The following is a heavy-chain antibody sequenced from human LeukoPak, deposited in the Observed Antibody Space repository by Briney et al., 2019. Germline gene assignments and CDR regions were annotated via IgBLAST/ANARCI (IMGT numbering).Heavy chain of an antibody. D-gene: IGHD4-17*01. CDR2: INHSGST. V-gene: IGHV4-34*01. CDR3: ARIDYGGNLGAFDI. CDR1: GGSFSGYY. J-gene: IGHJ3*02. Sequence: SETLSLTRAVYGGSFSGYYWSWIRQPPGKGLEWIGEINHSGSTNYNPSLKSRVTISVDTSKNQFSLKLSSVTAADTAVYYCARIDYGGNLGAFDIWGQGTMVTVSS.